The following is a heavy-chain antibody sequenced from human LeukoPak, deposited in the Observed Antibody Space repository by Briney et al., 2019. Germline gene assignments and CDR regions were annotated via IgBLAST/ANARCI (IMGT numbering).Heavy chain of an antibody. Sequence: GGSLRLSCAASGFTFASYWMTWVRQAPGKGLEWVANIKQDGSEKYYVDSVKGRFTISRDNAKNSLYLQMNSLRAEDTAVYYCAKTGSSSWGYFDYWGQGTLVTVSS. D-gene: IGHD6-13*01. J-gene: IGHJ4*02. V-gene: IGHV3-7*01. CDR2: IKQDGSEK. CDR1: GFTFASYW. CDR3: AKTGSSSWGYFDY.